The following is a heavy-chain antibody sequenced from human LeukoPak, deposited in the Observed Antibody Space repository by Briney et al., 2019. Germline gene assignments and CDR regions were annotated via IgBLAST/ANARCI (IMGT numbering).Heavy chain of an antibody. V-gene: IGHV1-18*04. J-gene: IGHJ4*02. CDR1: GYTFTSYG. Sequence: ASVKVSCKASGYTFTSYGISWVRQAPGQGLEWMGWISAYNGNTNYAQKLHGRVTMTTDTSTSTAYMELRSLRSDDTAVYYCARGPGYYGSGSVDYWGQGTLVTVSS. CDR3: ARGPGYYGSGSVDY. CDR2: ISAYNGNT. D-gene: IGHD3-10*01.